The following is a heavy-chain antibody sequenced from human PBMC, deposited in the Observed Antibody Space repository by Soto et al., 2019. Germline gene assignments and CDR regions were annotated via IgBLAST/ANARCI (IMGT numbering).Heavy chain of an antibody. CDR1: GGTFNSYL. V-gene: IGHV1-69*06. CDR3: ARGLDQPPVGLYFDT. J-gene: IGHJ4*02. Sequence: QVQLVQSGAEVKNPGSSVKVSCKTSGGTFNSYLMDWVRQAPGQGLGWMGGIIPAFGTAKYAQKFRGRVKITADKSTTTAYMELRTLTSEDTAVYYCARGLDQPPVGLYFDTWGQGTLVTVSS. D-gene: IGHD2-2*01. CDR2: IIPAFGTA.